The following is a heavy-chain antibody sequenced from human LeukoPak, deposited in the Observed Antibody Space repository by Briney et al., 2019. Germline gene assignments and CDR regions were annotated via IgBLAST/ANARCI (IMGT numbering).Heavy chain of an antibody. CDR2: IYYSGST. J-gene: IGHJ4*02. CDR1: GGSVSSGSYY. V-gene: IGHV4-61*01. Sequence: PSETLSLTCTVSGGSVSSGSYYWSWIRQPPGKGLEWIGYIYYSGSTNYNPSLKSRVTISVDTSKNQFSLKLSSVTAADTAVYYCARHGNSSGWSFDYWGQGTLVTVSS. D-gene: IGHD6-19*01. CDR3: ARHGNSSGWSFDY.